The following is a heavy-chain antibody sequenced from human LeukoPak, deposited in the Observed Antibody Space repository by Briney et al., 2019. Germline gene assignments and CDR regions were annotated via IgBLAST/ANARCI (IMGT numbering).Heavy chain of an antibody. CDR2: ISYDGSNK. D-gene: IGHD4-17*01. CDR3: AKEPSMTTVTIPDY. V-gene: IGHV3-30*18. Sequence: GGSLRLSCAASGFTFSSYGMHWVRQAPGKGLEWVAVISYDGSNKYYADSVKGRFTISRDNSKNTLYLQMNSLRAEDTAVYYCAKEPSMTTVTIPDYWGQGTLVTVSS. J-gene: IGHJ4*02. CDR1: GFTFSSYG.